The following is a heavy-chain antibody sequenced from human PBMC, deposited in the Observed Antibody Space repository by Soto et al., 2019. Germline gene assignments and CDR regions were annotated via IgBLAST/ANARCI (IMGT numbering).Heavy chain of an antibody. D-gene: IGHD1-26*01. CDR1: GFTFSSYW. Sequence: GGSLRVSCAASGFTFSSYWMHWVRQAPGKGLVWVSRINSDGSSTSYADSVKGRFTISRDNAKNTLYLQMNSLRAEDTAVYYCAREKKWELIHLSTYYYYYGMDVWGQGTTVTVSS. J-gene: IGHJ6*02. CDR2: INSDGSST. V-gene: IGHV3-74*01. CDR3: AREKKWELIHLSTYYYYYGMDV.